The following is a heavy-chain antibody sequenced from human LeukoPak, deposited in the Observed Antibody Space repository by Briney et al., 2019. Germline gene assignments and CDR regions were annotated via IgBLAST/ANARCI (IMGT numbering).Heavy chain of an antibody. CDR1: GFTFSSYW. D-gene: IGHD2-15*01. CDR3: ATIKRYDTRRSASVGVDH. V-gene: IGHV3-7*01. Sequence: PGGSLRLSCAASGFTFSSYWMSWVRQAPGKGLEWVANIKQDGSEKYYVDSVKGRFTISRDNAKNSLYVQMNSLRAEDTAVYYCATIKRYDTRRSASVGVDHWGQGTLVTVSS. CDR2: IKQDGSEK. J-gene: IGHJ4*02.